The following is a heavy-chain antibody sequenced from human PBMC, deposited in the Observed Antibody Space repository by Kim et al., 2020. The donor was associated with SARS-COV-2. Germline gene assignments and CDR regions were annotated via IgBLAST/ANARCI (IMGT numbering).Heavy chain of an antibody. Sequence: SETLSLTCTVSGGSISSYYWSWIRQPPGKGLEWIGYIYYSGSTNYNPSLKSRVTISVDTSKNQFSLKLSSVTAADTAVYYCARQTGYCSGGSCYIGGTWHWTEYYFDYWGQGTLVTVSS. J-gene: IGHJ4*02. CDR3: ARQTGYCSGGSCYIGGTWHWTEYYFDY. D-gene: IGHD2-15*01. CDR2: IYYSGST. V-gene: IGHV4-59*08. CDR1: GGSISSYY.